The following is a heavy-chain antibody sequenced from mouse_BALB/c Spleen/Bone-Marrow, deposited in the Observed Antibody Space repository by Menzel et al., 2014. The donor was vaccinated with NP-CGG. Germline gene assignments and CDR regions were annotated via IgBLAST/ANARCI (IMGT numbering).Heavy chain of an antibody. Sequence: QVQLQQSGAELVRPGSSVKISCKASGYAFSSYWMNWVKQRPGQGLEWIGQIYPGDGDTNYNGKFKGKATLTADKSSSTAYMLLSSLTSEDSAVYFCARRGYYYGSSYVDYWGQGTTLTVPS. V-gene: IGHV1-80*01. J-gene: IGHJ2*01. CDR3: ARRGYYYGSSYVDY. CDR2: IYPGDGDT. CDR1: GYAFSSYW. D-gene: IGHD1-1*01.